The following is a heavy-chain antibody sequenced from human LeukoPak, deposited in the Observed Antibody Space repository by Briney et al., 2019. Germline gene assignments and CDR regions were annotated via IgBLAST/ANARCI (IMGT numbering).Heavy chain of an antibody. Sequence: TLSLTCTVSGGSISSGDYYWSWIRQPPGKGLEWIGYIYYSGSTYYNPSLKSRVTISVDTSKNQFSLKLSSVAAADTAVYYCATGKQYYDFWSGYYSYWGQGTLVTVFS. V-gene: IGHV4-30-4*01. D-gene: IGHD3-3*01. CDR2: IYYSGST. CDR3: ATGKQYYDFWSGYYSY. J-gene: IGHJ4*02. CDR1: GGSISSGDYY.